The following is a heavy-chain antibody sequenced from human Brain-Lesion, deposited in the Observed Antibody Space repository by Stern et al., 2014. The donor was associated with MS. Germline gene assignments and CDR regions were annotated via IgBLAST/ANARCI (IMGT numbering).Heavy chain of an antibody. Sequence: LQLQESGGVLVQPGGSLKLSCAASGFTFSRYWMTWVRQAPGKGLEWVANIKEDGSEQYYVDSVKGRFTMSRDNAKNSLYLQMNSLRAEDTAVYYCARRVLVAMGGYPKTLDVWGRGTTVTVSS. D-gene: IGHD2-2*01. J-gene: IGHJ6*02. V-gene: IGHV3-7*01. CDR3: ARRVLVAMGGYPKTLDV. CDR2: IKEDGSEQ. CDR1: GFTFSRYW.